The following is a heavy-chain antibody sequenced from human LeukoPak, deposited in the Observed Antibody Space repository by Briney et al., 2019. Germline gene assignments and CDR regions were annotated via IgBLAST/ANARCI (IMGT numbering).Heavy chain of an antibody. CDR2: IYYSGST. CDR1: GGPISSGVYY. Sequence: PSETLSLTCTVSGGPISSGVYYWSWIRQPPGKGLEWIGYIYYSGSTNYNPSLKSRVTISVDTSKNQFSLKLSSVTAADTAVYYCARVDSSGWFYYFDYWGQGTLVTVSS. D-gene: IGHD6-19*01. CDR3: ARVDSSGWFYYFDY. V-gene: IGHV4-61*08. J-gene: IGHJ4*02.